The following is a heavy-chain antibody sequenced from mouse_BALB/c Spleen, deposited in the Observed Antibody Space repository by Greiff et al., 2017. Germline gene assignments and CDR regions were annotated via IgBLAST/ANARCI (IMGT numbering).Heavy chain of an antibody. V-gene: IGHV1-15*01. CDR3: ARGGYGEAMDY. CDR1: GYTFTDYE. Sequence: QVQLQQSGAELVRPGASVTLSCKASGYTFTDYEMHWVKQTPVHGLEWIGAIDPETGGTAYNQKFKGKATLTADKSSSTAYMELSSLTSEDTAVYYCARGGYGEAMDYWGQGTSVTVSS. D-gene: IGHD2-14*01. CDR2: IDPETGGT. J-gene: IGHJ4*01.